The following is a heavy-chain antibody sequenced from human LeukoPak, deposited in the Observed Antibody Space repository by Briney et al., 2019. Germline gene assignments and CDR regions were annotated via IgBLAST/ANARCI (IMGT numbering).Heavy chain of an antibody. CDR2: IYYSGST. D-gene: IGHD2-21*02. J-gene: IGHJ3*02. V-gene: IGHV4-59*01. CDR1: GGSISSYY. CDR3: ARDATGPYCGGDCSPDAFDI. Sequence: SETLSLTCTVSGGSISSYYWSWIRQPPGKGLEWIGYIYYSGSTNYNPSLKSRVTISVDTSKNQFSLKLSSVTAADTAVYYCARDATGPYCGGDCSPDAFDIWGQGTMVTVSS.